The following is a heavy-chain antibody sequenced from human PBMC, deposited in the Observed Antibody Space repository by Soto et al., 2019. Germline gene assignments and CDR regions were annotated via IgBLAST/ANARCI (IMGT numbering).Heavy chain of an antibody. CDR2: IIPIFGTA. D-gene: IGHD6-13*01. V-gene: IGHV1-69*13. Sequence: SVKVSCKASGGTFSGYAISWVRQAPGQGLEWMGGIIPIFGTANYAQKFQGRVTITADESTSTAYMELSSLRSEDTAVYYCARVSGSWSPYYGMDVWGQGTTVTVSS. CDR1: GGTFSGYA. J-gene: IGHJ6*02. CDR3: ARVSGSWSPYYGMDV.